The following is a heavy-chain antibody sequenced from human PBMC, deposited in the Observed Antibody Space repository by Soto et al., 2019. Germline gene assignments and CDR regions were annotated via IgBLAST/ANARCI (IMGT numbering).Heavy chain of an antibody. V-gene: IGHV1-69*13. CDR3: ARIPRYSFPTSDDLDS. Sequence: SVKVSCKASGGTFYTYTFSWVRQAPGQGLEWMGSVTPIYPTTNYAEKFQGRLTVTADGSTNTAYMELNSLTSEDTAVYYCARIPRYSFPTSDDLDSWGQGTMITV. J-gene: IGHJ4*02. D-gene: IGHD5-18*01. CDR1: GGTFYTYT. CDR2: VTPIYPTT.